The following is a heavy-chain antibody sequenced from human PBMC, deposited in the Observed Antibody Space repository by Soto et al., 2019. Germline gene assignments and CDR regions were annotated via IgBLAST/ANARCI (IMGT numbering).Heavy chain of an antibody. J-gene: IGHJ6*02. V-gene: IGHV3-48*02. Sequence: EVQLVESGGGLVQPGGSLRLSCAASGFTFSTYSMNWVRQAPGKGLEWVSHISSRSSPIYYADSVNGRFTISRDNAKHSLYLQTNSLRDEDTAVYYCARVRGYSYGYGDVWGQGTTVTVSS. CDR3: ARVRGYSYGYGDV. CDR2: ISSRSSPI. D-gene: IGHD5-18*01. CDR1: GFTFSTYS.